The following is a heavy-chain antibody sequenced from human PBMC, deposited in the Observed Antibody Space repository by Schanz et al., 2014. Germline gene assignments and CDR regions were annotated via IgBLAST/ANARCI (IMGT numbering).Heavy chain of an antibody. CDR2: LSEGGGGT. D-gene: IGHD3-10*01. Sequence: EAQLLDSGGGLAQPGGSLRLSCAASGFTFDIYAMSWVRQAPGKGLEWVSALSEGGGGTHYADSVRGRFTISRDNSKNTVHLQMNSLRAEDTAVYYCARPALWFGDNCFDPWGQGTLVTVSS. CDR1: GFTFDIYA. J-gene: IGHJ5*02. V-gene: IGHV3-23*01. CDR3: ARPALWFGDNCFDP.